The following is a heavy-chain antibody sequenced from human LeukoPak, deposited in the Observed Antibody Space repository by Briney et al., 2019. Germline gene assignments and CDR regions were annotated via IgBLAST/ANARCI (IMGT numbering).Heavy chain of an antibody. V-gene: IGHV3-7*03. CDR1: GFTFSSYW. Sequence: PGGSLRLSCAASGFTFSSYWMSWVRQAPGKGLEWVANIKQDGSEKYYVDSVKGRFTISRDNAKNSLYPQMNSLRAEDTAVYYCANTHLYDILTGFRRAGFGYWGQGTLVTVSS. CDR3: ANTHLYDILTGFRRAGFGY. D-gene: IGHD3-9*01. J-gene: IGHJ4*02. CDR2: IKQDGSEK.